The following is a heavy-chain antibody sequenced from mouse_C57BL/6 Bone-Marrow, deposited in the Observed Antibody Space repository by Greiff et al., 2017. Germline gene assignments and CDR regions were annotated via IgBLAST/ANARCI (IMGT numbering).Heavy chain of an antibody. D-gene: IGHD2-1*01. V-gene: IGHV5-16*01. CDR3: ARVGGNCYYAMDY. J-gene: IGHJ4*01. CDR1: GFTFSDYY. Sequence: EVQVVESEGGLVQPGSSMKLSCTASGFTFSDYYMAWVRQVPEKGLEWVANINYDGSSTYYLDSLKSRFIISRDNAKNILYLQMSRLKSEDTATDYCARVGGNCYYAMDYWGQGTSVTVSS. CDR2: INYDGSST.